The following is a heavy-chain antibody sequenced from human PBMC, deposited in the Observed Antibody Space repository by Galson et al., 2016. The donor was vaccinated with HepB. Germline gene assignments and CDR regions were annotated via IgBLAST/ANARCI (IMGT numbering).Heavy chain of an antibody. CDR3: ARSSFGVSNP. CDR1: GYTFTAYY. V-gene: IGHV1-2*02. CDR2: INPYSGGT. J-gene: IGHJ5*02. D-gene: IGHD3-3*01. Sequence: SVKVSCKASGYTFTAYYIHWVRQAPGQGLDYVGWINPYSGGTNSHQNFQGRFTMTRDTSISTAYMELTSLKSDDTAVYYCARSSFGVSNPWGQGTLVTVSS.